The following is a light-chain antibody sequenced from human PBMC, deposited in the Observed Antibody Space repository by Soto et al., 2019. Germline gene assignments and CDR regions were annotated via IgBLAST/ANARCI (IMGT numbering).Light chain of an antibody. Sequence: QAVLTHPAPRSWSPGQSVTISLPWTRRFVGAYNLVSWYQQHPGKAPKLIICEVNTRPSGISNRFSGSKSGDTASLTISGLQAEDEADYFCCSYAGTVAYVFGTGTKVTVL. CDR3: CSYAGTVAYV. J-gene: IGLJ1*01. CDR2: EVN. V-gene: IGLV2-23*02. CDR1: RRFVGAYNL.